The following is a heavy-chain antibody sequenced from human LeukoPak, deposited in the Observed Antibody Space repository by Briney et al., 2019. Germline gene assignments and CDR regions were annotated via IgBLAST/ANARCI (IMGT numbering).Heavy chain of an antibody. CDR1: GGSISSYY. J-gene: IGHJ4*02. CDR2: IYYSGST. D-gene: IGHD6-6*01. V-gene: IGHV4-59*08. CDR3: ARHSRYSSSSEFDY. Sequence: PSETLSLTCTVSGGSISSYYWSWIRQPPGKGLEWIGYIYYSGSTNYNPSLKSRVTISVDTSKNQFSLKLSSVTAADTAVYYCARHSRYSSSSEFDYWGQGTPVTVSS.